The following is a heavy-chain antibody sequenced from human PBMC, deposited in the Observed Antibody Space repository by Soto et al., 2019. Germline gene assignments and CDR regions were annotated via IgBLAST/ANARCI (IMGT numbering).Heavy chain of an antibody. J-gene: IGHJ4*02. CDR3: AKDRRSPFRFHSATI. Sequence: PGGSLRLSCAASGFTFNSYAMSWVRQAPGKGLEWVSSISGPGSSRFYADSVNGRFTISRDNSNNTLYLQMTNLGVEVTAVYYCAKDRRSPFRFHSATIWGPGVLVTVSS. V-gene: IGHV3-23*01. CDR2: ISGPGSSR. CDR1: GFTFNSYA. D-gene: IGHD3-10*01.